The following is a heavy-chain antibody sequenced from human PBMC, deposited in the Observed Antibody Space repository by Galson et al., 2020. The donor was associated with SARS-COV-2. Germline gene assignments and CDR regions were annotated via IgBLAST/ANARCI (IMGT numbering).Heavy chain of an antibody. CDR1: GFTVSSNF. CDR2: IYSGGGT. V-gene: IGHV3-53*01. Sequence: GESLQIYCAASGFTVSSNFISWVRQAPGQGLEWVSAIYSGGGTYYTDSVKGRFTISRDSSQNTLYLQMHSLRTEDTAVYFCARGFDSSGYDYYYYMDVWGKGTTVTVSS. D-gene: IGHD3-22*01. J-gene: IGHJ6*03. CDR3: ARGFDSSGYDYYYYMDV.